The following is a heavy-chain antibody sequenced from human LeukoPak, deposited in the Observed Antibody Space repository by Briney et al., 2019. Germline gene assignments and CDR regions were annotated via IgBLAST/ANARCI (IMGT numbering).Heavy chain of an antibody. CDR2: IYRGGST. D-gene: IGHD1-26*01. CDR3: AMAAWVGGLDY. V-gene: IGHV3-66*01. CDR1: GFAVSSNY. J-gene: IGHJ4*02. Sequence: GGPLRLSCAASGFAVSSNYMSWVRQAPGKGLEWVSVIYRGGSTYYADSVKGRFTISRDNSKNTLYLQMNNLRAEDTAVYYCAMAAWVGGLDYWGQGTLVTVSS.